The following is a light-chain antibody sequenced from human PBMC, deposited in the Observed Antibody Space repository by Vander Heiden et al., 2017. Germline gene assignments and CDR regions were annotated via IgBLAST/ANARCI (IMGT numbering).Light chain of an antibody. CDR2: DVT. V-gene: IGLV2-11*01. Sequence: QSALTQPRSVSGSPGQSVTIYCTGTSSDVGGYNYVSWYQQHPGKAPKVMIYDVTQRSSGVPDRFSGSKSGNTASLTISGLQAEDEADYYCCSYAGSLVVFGGGTKLTVL. CDR3: CSYAGSLVV. CDR1: SSDVGGYNY. J-gene: IGLJ2*01.